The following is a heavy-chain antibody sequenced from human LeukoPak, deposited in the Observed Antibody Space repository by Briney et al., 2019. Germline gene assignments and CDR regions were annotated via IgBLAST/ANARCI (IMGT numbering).Heavy chain of an antibody. V-gene: IGHV1-18*01. CDR2: IGAYNGNT. CDR1: GYTFTSYG. D-gene: IGHD6-6*01. CDR3: ARDRFEYSSSAGRVSGY. J-gene: IGHJ4*02. Sequence: ASVKVSCKASGYTFTSYGISWVRQAPGQGLEWMGWIGAYNGNTNYAQKLQGRVNMPTDTSTSTAYMELRSLRSDDTAVYYCARDRFEYSSSAGRVSGYWGQGTLVTVSS.